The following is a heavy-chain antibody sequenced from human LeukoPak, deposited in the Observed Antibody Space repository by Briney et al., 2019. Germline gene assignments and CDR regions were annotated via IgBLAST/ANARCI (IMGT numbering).Heavy chain of an antibody. CDR2: IYTSGST. D-gene: IGHD6-6*01. Sequence: PSETLSLTCTVSGGSISSYYWSWIRQPAGKGLEWIGRIYTSGSTNYNPSLKSRVTMSVDTSKNQFSLKLSSVTAADTAVYYCARAGARVAARLNWFDPWGQGTLVTVSS. CDR1: GGSISSYY. J-gene: IGHJ5*02. CDR3: ARAGARVAARLNWFDP. V-gene: IGHV4-4*07.